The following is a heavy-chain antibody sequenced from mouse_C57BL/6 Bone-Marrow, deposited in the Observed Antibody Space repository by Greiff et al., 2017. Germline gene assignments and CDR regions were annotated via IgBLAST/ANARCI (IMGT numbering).Heavy chain of an antibody. D-gene: IGHD2-5*01. V-gene: IGHV5-4*01. CDR3: ARDSNYVGGGAY. J-gene: IGHJ3*01. Sequence: EVQGVESGGGLVKPGGSLKLSCAASGFTFSSYAMSWVRQTPEKRLEWVATISDGGSYTYYPDNVKGRFTISRDNAKKNLYRQMSHLKSEDTAMYYCARDSNYVGGGAYWGQGTLVTVSA. CDR2: ISDGGSYT. CDR1: GFTFSSYA.